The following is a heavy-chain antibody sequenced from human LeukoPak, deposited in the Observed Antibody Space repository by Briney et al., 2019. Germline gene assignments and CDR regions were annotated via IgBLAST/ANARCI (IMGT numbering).Heavy chain of an antibody. CDR2: IKKGGGET. CDR1: RFTFSNYW. CDR3: ARDMGWQQFDQ. J-gene: IGHJ4*02. V-gene: IGHV3-7*01. Sequence: PGGSLRLSCVAARFTFSNYWMTWVRQAPGKGLERVANIKKGGGETYYMESVKGRFTISRDNARNSLYLQMNSLTVEDTAVYYCARDMGWQQFDQWGQGTLVTVSS. D-gene: IGHD5-24*01.